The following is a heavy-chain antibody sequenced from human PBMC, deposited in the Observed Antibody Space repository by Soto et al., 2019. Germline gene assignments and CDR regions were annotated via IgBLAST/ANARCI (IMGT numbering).Heavy chain of an antibody. CDR1: GFTFSSYA. V-gene: IGHV3-30-3*01. Sequence: GGSLRLSCAASGFTFSSYAMHWVRQAPGKGLEWVAVISYDGSNKYYADSVKGRFTISRDNSKNTLYLQMNSLRAEDTAVYYCARDRKDSSSQYYYYGMDVWGHGTTVTVSS. CDR2: ISYDGSNK. D-gene: IGHD6-13*01. J-gene: IGHJ6*02. CDR3: ARDRKDSSSQYYYYGMDV.